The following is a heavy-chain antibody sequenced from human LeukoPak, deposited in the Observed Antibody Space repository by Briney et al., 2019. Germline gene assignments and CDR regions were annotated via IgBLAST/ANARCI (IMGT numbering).Heavy chain of an antibody. J-gene: IGHJ4*02. CDR1: GDSINSLDL. CDR2: IEDRGNT. Sequence: SETLSLTCTVSGDSINSLDLWSWVRQPPGKGLEWIGEIEDRGNTNYNPSLKSRVTISVDKSKNQFSLKLSSLTAADTAVYYCAGAGTYYLDNWGQGTLVTVSS. V-gene: IGHV4-4*02. CDR3: AGAGTYYLDN. D-gene: IGHD3-10*01.